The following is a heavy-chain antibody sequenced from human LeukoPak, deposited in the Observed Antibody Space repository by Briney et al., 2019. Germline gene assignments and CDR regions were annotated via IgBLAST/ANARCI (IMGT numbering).Heavy chain of an antibody. Sequence: PSETLSLTCTVSGGSISSSSYYWSWIRQPPGKGLEWIGEINHSGSTNYNPSLKSRVTISVDTSKNQFSLKLSSVTAADTAVYYCARHGTKWLRRGFDYWGQGTLVTVSS. CDR3: ARHGTKWLRRGFDY. J-gene: IGHJ4*02. D-gene: IGHD5-12*01. CDR1: GGSISSSSYY. V-gene: IGHV4-39*01. CDR2: INHSGST.